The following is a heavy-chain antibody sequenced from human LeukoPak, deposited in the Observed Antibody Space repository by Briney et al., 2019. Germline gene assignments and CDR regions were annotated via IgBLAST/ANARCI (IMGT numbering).Heavy chain of an antibody. J-gene: IGHJ4*02. CDR1: GFTFSSYE. CDR3: ARDRRNNYGYYFDY. D-gene: IGHD5-18*01. V-gene: IGHV3-48*03. CDR2: ISSGGSTI. Sequence: GGSLRLSCAASGFTFSSYEMNWVRQAPGKGLEWVSYISSGGSTIYHADSVKGRFTISRDNAKNSLYLQMNSLRAEDTAVYYCARDRRNNYGYYFDYWGQGTLVTVSS.